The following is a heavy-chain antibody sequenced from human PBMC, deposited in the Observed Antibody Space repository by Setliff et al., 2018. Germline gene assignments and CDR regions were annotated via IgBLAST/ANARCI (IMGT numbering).Heavy chain of an antibody. Sequence: LSLTCAVFGQSFSFYYWNWIRQSPGKGLEWVAVIWFDGGNEFYADSVRGRFTISRDNSKNMLYLQMDSLRVEDTAVYYCAKDQGTGYCSGGSCYLFEHWGQGVQVTVSS. D-gene: IGHD2-15*01. J-gene: IGHJ4*02. CDR2: IWFDGGNE. V-gene: IGHV3-33*03. CDR1: GQSFSFYY. CDR3: AKDQGTGYCSGGSCYLFEH.